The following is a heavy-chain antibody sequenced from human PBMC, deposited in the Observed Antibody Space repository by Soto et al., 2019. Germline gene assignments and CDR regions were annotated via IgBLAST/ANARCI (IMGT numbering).Heavy chain of an antibody. CDR1: GLTFNSYA. CDR3: ASPPRATVTDNIFDY. Sequence: PGGSLRLSCAASGLTFNSYAMSWVRQAPGKGLEWVSAISGSDGSTYYADSVKGRFTISRDNSKNTLYLQMSSLRAEDTAVYYCASPPRATVTDNIFDYWGQGTLVNVSS. V-gene: IGHV3-23*01. J-gene: IGHJ4*02. CDR2: ISGSDGST. D-gene: IGHD4-17*01.